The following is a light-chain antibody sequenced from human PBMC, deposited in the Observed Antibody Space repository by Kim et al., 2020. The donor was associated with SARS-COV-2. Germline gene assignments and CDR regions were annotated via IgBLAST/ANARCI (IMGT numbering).Light chain of an antibody. CDR1: QSVSSN. CDR2: DAS. CDR3: QQYNNWPGT. V-gene: IGKV3-15*01. Sequence: EIVMTQSPATLSVSPGERATLSCRASQSVSSNLGWYQQKPGQAPRLLIYDASARATGIPARFSGSGSGTEFTLTINSLQSEDFAVYYCQQYNNWPGTFGQGTKVDIK. J-gene: IGKJ1*01.